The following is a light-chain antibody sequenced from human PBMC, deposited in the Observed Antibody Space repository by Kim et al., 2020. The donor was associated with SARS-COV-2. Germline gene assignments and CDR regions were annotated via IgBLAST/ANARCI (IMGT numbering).Light chain of an antibody. J-gene: IGKJ5*01. Sequence: IQLTQSPSSLSASVGDRVTITCRASQGISSYLAWYRQKPRKAPELLIYAASTLRSGVPSRFSGSGSGTDFTLTISGLQPEDSATYYCQHLEITFGQGTRLEIK. CDR1: QGISSY. V-gene: IGKV1-9*01. CDR2: AAS. CDR3: QHLEIT.